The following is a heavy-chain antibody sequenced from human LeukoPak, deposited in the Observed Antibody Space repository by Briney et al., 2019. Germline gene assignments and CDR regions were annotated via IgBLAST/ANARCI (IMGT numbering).Heavy chain of an antibody. V-gene: IGHV3-23*01. CDR2: VSDSGAST. CDR1: GFTFSSYA. D-gene: IGHD2-15*01. Sequence: PGGSLRLSCAASGFTFSSYAMSWVRQAPGKGLEWVSGVSDSGASTFYADSVKGRFTISRDNSKNTLYLQMNSLRAEDTAVYSCAKVATPRGYCSGGCCYCFDYWGQGTLVTVSS. CDR3: AKVATPRGYCSGGCCYCFDY. J-gene: IGHJ4*02.